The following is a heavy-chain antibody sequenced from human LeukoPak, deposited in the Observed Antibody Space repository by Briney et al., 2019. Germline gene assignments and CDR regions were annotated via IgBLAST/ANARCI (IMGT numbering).Heavy chain of an antibody. CDR2: INPNSGGT. D-gene: IGHD3-10*01. CDR3: AREAYDSGSFRTDYYYMDV. Sequence: GASVKVSCKASGYTFTGYYMHWVRQAPGQGLEWMGWINPNSGGTNYAQKFQGRVTMTRDTSISTAYMELSRLRSDDTAVYYGAREAYDSGSFRTDYYYMDVWGKGTTVTVSS. J-gene: IGHJ6*03. V-gene: IGHV1-2*02. CDR1: GYTFTGYY.